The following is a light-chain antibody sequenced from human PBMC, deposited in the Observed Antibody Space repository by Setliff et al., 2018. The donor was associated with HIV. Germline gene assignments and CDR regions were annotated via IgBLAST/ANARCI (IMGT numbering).Light chain of an antibody. Sequence: QSVLTQPASVSGSPGQAITISCTGNNSDIGTYDLVSWYQQHPGRAPKLTIFEVKRRPSGVSNRFSGSKSGNTASLTISGLQAEDEADYHCSSYTTTSTVVFGGGTKVTVL. CDR2: EVK. V-gene: IGLV2-14*02. CDR1: NSDIGTYDL. CDR3: SSYTTTSTVV. J-gene: IGLJ2*01.